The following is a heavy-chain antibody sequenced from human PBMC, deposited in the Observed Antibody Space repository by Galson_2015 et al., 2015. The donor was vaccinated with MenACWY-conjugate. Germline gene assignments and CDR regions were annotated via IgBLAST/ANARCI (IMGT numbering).Heavy chain of an antibody. Sequence: QSGAEVKKPGESLKISCKGSGYSFTTYWIAWVRQLPGKGLEWMGLISPGDSNTRYSPAFRGQVTISADKSISTAYLQWNSLQASDTAMYYCARHPPGGRGMDVWGQGTTVTVSS. CDR3: ARHPPGGRGMDV. CDR2: ISPGDSNT. V-gene: IGHV5-51*01. CDR1: GYSFTTYW. J-gene: IGHJ6*02. D-gene: IGHD1-26*01.